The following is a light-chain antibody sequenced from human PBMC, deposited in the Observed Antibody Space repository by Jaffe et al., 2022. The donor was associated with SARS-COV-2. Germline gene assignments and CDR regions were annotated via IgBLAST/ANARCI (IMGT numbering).Light chain of an antibody. CDR2: AAS. Sequence: DIQMTQSPSSLSASVGDRVTITCRASQTISNYLNWYQQKPGKAPKVLIYAASSLQSGVPSRFSGSGSGTDFTLTISSLQPDDFAIYYCQQSYSTPPTFGQGTKVEIK. J-gene: IGKJ1*01. CDR1: QTISNY. CDR3: QQSYSTPPT. V-gene: IGKV1-39*01.